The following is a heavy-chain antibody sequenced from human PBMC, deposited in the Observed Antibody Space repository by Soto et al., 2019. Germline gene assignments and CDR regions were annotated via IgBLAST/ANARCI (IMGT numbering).Heavy chain of an antibody. CDR2: IYSGGST. D-gene: IGHD3-22*01. V-gene: IGHV3-53*01. J-gene: IGHJ4*02. CDR3: ARAPPYYYDSSGYYYGY. Sequence: GGSLRLSCASSGFTVSSNYMSLVRQAPGKGLEWVSVIYSGGSTYYADSVKGRFTISRDNSKNTLYLQMNSLRAEDTAVYYCARAPPYYYDSSGYYYGYWGQGTLVTVSS. CDR1: GFTVSSNY.